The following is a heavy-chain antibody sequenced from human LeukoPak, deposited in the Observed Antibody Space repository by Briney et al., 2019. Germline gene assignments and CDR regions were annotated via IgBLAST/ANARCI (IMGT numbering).Heavy chain of an antibody. D-gene: IGHD6-13*01. V-gene: IGHV1-69*13. CDR2: IIPIFGKA. CDR3: ARDLGPETAGMDY. Sequence: GASVKVSCKASGGTLSSYAISWVRQAPGDGLEGMGGIIPIFGKANYAQKFQGRVTSTPDESLRAAYMELSRLRSEDTAVYYCARDLGPETAGMDYWGQGTLVTVSS. CDR1: GGTLSSYA. J-gene: IGHJ4*02.